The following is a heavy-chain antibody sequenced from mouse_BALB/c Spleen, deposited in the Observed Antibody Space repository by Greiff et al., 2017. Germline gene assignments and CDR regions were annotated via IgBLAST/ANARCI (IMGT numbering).Heavy chain of an antibody. CDR2: IWAGGST. V-gene: IGHV2-9*02. D-gene: IGHD1-1*01. CDR3: ARDKGAVVAHYYAMDY. CDR1: GFSLTSYG. J-gene: IGHJ4*01. Sequence: QVQLQQSGPGLVAPSQSLSITCTVSGFSLTSYGVHWVRQPPGKGLEWLGVIWAGGSTNYNSALMSRLSISKDNSKSQVFLKMNSLQTDDTAMYYCARDKGAVVAHYYAMDYWGQGTSVTVSS.